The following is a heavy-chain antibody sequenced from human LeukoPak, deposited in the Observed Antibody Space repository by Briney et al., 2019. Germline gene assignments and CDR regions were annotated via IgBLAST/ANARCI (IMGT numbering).Heavy chain of an antibody. CDR1: GFSFSAYW. CDR3: ALDINGDLFHI. J-gene: IGHJ4*02. V-gene: IGHV3-74*01. Sequence: GGSLRLSCAASGFSFSAYWIHWVRHAPGKGLVWVSSIKSDGSVTSYADAVKGRFSLSADNAKNTQYLQMNSLRAEDTAMYYCALDINGDLFHIWGQGTPVTVSS. CDR2: IKSDGSVT. D-gene: IGHD2-21*01.